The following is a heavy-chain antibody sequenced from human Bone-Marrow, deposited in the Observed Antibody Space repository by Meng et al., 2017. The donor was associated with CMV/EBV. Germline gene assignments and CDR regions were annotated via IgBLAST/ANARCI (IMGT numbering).Heavy chain of an antibody. D-gene: IGHD6-6*01. CDR2: IWYDASNK. J-gene: IGHJ6*02. Sequence: GESLKISCATSGFTFTYYAMHWVRQAPGKGLEWVAIIWYDASNKYYADSVKGRFTISRDNSKNTLYLQMNSLRAEDTAVYFCAKARSSSWMGYSMDVWGQGTTVTVSS. V-gene: IGHV3-33*06. CDR3: AKARSSSWMGYSMDV. CDR1: GFTFTYYA.